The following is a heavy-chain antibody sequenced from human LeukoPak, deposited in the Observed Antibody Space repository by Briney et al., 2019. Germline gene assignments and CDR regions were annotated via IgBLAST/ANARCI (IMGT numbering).Heavy chain of an antibody. J-gene: IGHJ4*02. V-gene: IGHV3-23*01. Sequence: PGGSLRLSCAASGLTFSSYAMNWGRQASGKGLEWVSGITGSGRETYYADSVKGRFSISRDNSKNTLFLQMNNLRAEDTAIYYCAKITMATTPNYWGQGALVTVSS. CDR1: GLTFSSYA. D-gene: IGHD3-10*01. CDR2: ITGSGRET. CDR3: AKITMATTPNY.